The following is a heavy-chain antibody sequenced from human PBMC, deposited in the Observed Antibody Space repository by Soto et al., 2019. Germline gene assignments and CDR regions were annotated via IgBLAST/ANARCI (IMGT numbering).Heavy chain of an antibody. V-gene: IGHV4-31*03. CDR1: GGSISSGGYY. Sequence: QVQLQESGPGLVKPSQTLSLTCTVSGGSISSGGYYWSWIRQHPGKGLEWIGYIYYSGSTYYNPSLKSRVTISLETSKNQFSLKLSSVTAADTAVYYCAGGNSDYYYGMDVWGQGTTVTVSS. CDR3: AGGNSDYYYGMDV. CDR2: IYYSGST. D-gene: IGHD4-4*01. J-gene: IGHJ6*02.